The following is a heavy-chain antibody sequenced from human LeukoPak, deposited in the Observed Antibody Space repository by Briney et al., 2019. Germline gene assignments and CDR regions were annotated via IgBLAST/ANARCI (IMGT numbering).Heavy chain of an antibody. CDR3: ARDLGGSGSDDAFGI. CDR1: GYSISSGYY. CDR2: IYHSGST. V-gene: IGHV4-38-2*02. Sequence: SETLSLTCTVSGYSISSGYYWGWIRQPPGKGLEWIGSIYHSGSTYYNPSLKSRVTISVDTSKNQFSLKLSSVTAADTAVYYCARDLGGSGSDDAFGIWGQGTMVTVSS. J-gene: IGHJ3*02. D-gene: IGHD3-10*01.